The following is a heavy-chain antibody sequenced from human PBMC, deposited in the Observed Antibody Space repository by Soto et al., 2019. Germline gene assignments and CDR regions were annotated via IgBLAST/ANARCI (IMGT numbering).Heavy chain of an antibody. CDR2: IIPIFGTA. CDR3: ARLRNTMVRGARAGMDV. D-gene: IGHD3-10*01. J-gene: IGHJ6*02. CDR1: GGTFSSYA. V-gene: IGHV1-69*01. Sequence: QVQLVQSGAEVKKPGSSVKVSCKASGGTFSSYAISWVRQAPGQGLEWMGGIIPIFGTANYAQKFQGRVTITADESTSTAYMELSSLRSEDTAVYYCARLRNTMVRGARAGMDVWGQGTTVTVSS.